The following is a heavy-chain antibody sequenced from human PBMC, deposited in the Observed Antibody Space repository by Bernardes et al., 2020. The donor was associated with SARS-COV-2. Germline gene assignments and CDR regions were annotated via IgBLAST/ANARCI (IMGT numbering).Heavy chain of an antibody. CDR2: IHHGGGT. D-gene: IGHD2-15*01. CDR3: ARGAVVVSTKTFDY. J-gene: IGHJ4*02. Sequence: SETLSLTCAVYGGSFSGYYWTWVRQSPGRGLEWIGEIHHGGGTTYNPSLGSRVTMSVDTSKNQFSLRLTSVIAADSAVYFCARGAVVVSTKTFDYWGQGTLVTVSS. CDR1: GGSFSGYY. V-gene: IGHV4-34*01.